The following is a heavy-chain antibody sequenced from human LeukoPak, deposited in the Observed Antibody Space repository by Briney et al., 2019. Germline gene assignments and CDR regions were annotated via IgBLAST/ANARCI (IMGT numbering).Heavy chain of an antibody. CDR2: INTYNGNT. V-gene: IGHV1-18*01. CDR1: GYTFTTFG. J-gene: IGHJ4*02. Sequence: GASAKVSCKASGYTFTTFGITWVRQAPGQGLEWMGWINTYNGNTNYAQNLQGRVTMTTDTSTSTAYMELRSLTSDDTAVYYCARLGSDCGGGNCYWGQGTMVTVSS. D-gene: IGHD2-15*01. CDR3: ARLGSDCGGGNCY.